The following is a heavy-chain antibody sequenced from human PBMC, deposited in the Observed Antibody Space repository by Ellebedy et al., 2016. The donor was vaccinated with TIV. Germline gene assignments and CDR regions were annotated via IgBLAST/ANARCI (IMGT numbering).Heavy chain of an antibody. D-gene: IGHD2-15*01. V-gene: IGHV5-51*01. CDR3: ARQVVFIASPGPHAFDI. CDR1: GYSFTSYW. J-gene: IGHJ3*02. Sequence: GGSLRLXXKGSGYSFTSYWIGWVRQMPGKGLEWMGIIYSGDSDTRYSPSFQGQVTISADKSISTAYLQWSSLKASDTAMYYCARQVVFIASPGPHAFDIWGQGTMVTVSS. CDR2: IYSGDSDT.